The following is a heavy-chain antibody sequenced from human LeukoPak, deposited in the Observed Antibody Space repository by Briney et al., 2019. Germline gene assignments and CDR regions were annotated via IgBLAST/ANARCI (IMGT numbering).Heavy chain of an antibody. CDR3: ARQESYDFEDY. CDR1: GGSISSSSYY. CDR2: IYYSGST. V-gene: IGHV4-39*01. D-gene: IGHD3-3*01. J-gene: IGHJ4*02. Sequence: SETLSLTCTVSGGSISSSSYYWGWIRQPPGTGLEWIGSIYYSGSTYYNPSLKSRVTISVDTSKNQFSLKLSSVTAADTAVYYCARQESYDFEDYWGQGTLVTVSS.